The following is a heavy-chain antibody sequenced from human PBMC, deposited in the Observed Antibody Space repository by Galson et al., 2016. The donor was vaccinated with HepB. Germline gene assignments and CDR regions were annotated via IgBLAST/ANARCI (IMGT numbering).Heavy chain of an antibody. CDR3: AKDRTPFAFLWFGEFDY. CDR2: ISYDGSDK. J-gene: IGHJ4*02. V-gene: IGHV3-30*18. D-gene: IGHD3-10*01. Sequence: SLRLSCAASGFTFSSYGLHWVRQAPGKGLEWVAVISYDGSDKFCADSVKGRFTISRDNSKNTLYLQMNSLRAEDTAVYYCAKDRTPFAFLWFGEFDYWGQGTLVTASS. CDR1: GFTFSSYG.